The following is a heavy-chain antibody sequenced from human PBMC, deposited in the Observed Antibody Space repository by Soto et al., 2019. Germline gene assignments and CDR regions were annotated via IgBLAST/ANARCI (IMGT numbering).Heavy chain of an antibody. V-gene: IGHV4-30-2*01. CDR3: ASRYYDILTGSHWFDP. CDR2: IYHSGST. Sequence: LSLTCAVSGGSISSGGYSWSWIRQPPGKGLEWIGYIYHSGSTYYNPSLKSRVTISVDRSKNQFSLKLSSVTAADTAVYYCASRYYDILTGSHWFDPWGQGTLVTVSS. J-gene: IGHJ5*02. CDR1: GGSISSGGYS. D-gene: IGHD3-9*01.